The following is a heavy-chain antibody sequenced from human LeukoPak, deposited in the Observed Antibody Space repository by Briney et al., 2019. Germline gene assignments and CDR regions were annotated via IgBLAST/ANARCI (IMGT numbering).Heavy chain of an antibody. J-gene: IGHJ3*02. CDR2: IFYSGGT. V-gene: IGHV4-59*01. Sequence: SETLSLTCIVSGASLSTYYGTWIRQAPGKGLEWIGYIFYSGGTNYNSSLKSRVTLSIDTSKNQFSLKLSSVTAADTAVYYCARAGGYSGSYYGDAFDIWGQGTMVTVSS. D-gene: IGHD1-26*01. CDR3: ARAGGYSGSYYGDAFDI. CDR1: GASLSTYY.